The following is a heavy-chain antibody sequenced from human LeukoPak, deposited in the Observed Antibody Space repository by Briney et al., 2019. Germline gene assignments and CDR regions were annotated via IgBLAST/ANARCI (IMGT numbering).Heavy chain of an antibody. D-gene: IGHD6-13*01. V-gene: IGHV3-49*04. CDR2: IRSKAYAETT. CDR1: GFSFRDYA. J-gene: IGHJ6*02. Sequence: PGGSLRLSCTTSGFSFRDYALSWVRQAPGKGLEWVGFIRSKAYAETTEYAASVKGRFTISKDDSKTIAYLQMNSLRAEDTAVYYCATHETYSSSWSRGYYYYGMDVRGQGTTVTVSS. CDR3: ATHETYSSSWSRGYYYYGMDV.